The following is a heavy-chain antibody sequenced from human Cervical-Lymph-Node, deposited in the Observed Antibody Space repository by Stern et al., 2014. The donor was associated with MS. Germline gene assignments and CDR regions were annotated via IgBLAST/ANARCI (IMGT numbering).Heavy chain of an antibody. V-gene: IGHV5-51*03. CDR3: ARLKGSLTRGTYFDF. Sequence: VQLVQSGAEVEKPGDSLKISCKGSGYSFTKSWIGWVRQMPGKGLEWMGVIYPGDSDTRYSPSFQGQVPISADKSINPAYLQWSSLKASDTAIYYCARLKGSLTRGTYFDFWGQGTLVSVSS. CDR1: GYSFTKSW. J-gene: IGHJ4*02. D-gene: IGHD4-17*01. CDR2: IYPGDSDT.